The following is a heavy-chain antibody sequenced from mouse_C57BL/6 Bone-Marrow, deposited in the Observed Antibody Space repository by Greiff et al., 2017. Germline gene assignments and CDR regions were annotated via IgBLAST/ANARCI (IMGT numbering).Heavy chain of an antibody. J-gene: IGHJ4*01. Sequence: VHVKQSGAELVRPGASVKLSCTASGFNIKDDYMHWVKQRPEQGLEWIGWIDPENGDTEYASKFQGKATITADTSSNTAYLQLSSLTSEDTAVYYCTPHYYGSSYDAMDYWGQGTSVTVSS. CDR2: IDPENGDT. CDR3: TPHYYGSSYDAMDY. D-gene: IGHD1-1*01. CDR1: GFNIKDDY. V-gene: IGHV14-4*01.